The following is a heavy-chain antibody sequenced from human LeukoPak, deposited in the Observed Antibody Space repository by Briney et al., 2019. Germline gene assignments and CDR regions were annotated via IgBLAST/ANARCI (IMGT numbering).Heavy chain of an antibody. D-gene: IGHD2-8*01. J-gene: IGHJ4*02. CDR2: MFYTGIT. CDR1: GASISSDGYY. CDR3: TRYPCTNDCYPFDY. Sequence: SQTLSLTCTVSGASISSDGYYWGWIRQHPGKGLEWNGYMFYTGITYYNPSLKSRVTMSVDTSKNQFSLRLSSVTAADTAVYYCTRYPCTNDCYPFDYWGQGALVTVSS. V-gene: IGHV4-31*03.